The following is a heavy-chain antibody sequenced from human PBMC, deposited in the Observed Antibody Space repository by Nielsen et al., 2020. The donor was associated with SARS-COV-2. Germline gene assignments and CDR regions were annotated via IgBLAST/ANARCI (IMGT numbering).Heavy chain of an antibody. CDR3: ARLDCSSTSCYSPYYYYGMDV. J-gene: IGHJ6*02. V-gene: IGHV4-34*12. D-gene: IGHD2-2*01. CDR2: IFHSGST. Sequence: WIRQPPGKGLEWIGEIFHSGSTNYNPSLKSRVTISVDTSKNQFSLKLSSVTAADTAVYYCARLDCSSTSCYSPYYYYGMDVWGQGTTVTVSS.